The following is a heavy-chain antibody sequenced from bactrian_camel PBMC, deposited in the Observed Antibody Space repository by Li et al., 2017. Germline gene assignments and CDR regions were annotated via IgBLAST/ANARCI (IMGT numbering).Heavy chain of an antibody. V-gene: IGHV3S53*01. J-gene: IGHJ4*01. CDR2: LDEHGRI. Sequence: VQLVESGGGSVEPGGHLKVSCVVSGIEFSRVCMGWYRQVPGKEREGIATLDEHGRISYKDSVQGRFTISQDNAKNNLYLQMSSLKPEDTAMYYCAAECRPLSYYGDRVPPPTDYNYWGQGTQVTVS. D-gene: IGHD4*01. CDR3: AAECRPLSYYGDRVPPPTDYNY. CDR1: GIEFSRVC.